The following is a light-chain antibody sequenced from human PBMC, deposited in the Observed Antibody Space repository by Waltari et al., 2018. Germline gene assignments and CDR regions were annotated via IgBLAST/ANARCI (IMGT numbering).Light chain of an antibody. CDR1: QRLSKNY. J-gene: IGKJ2*01. V-gene: IGKV3-20*01. CDR3: QQYGSSVMYT. Sequence: VLTRSPVILSLSPGESATLSCRASQRLSKNYLAWYRQKPGRAPTLLIYGASSRATGIPDRFSGSGSGTDFSLTINRLEPEDFAVYYCQQYGSSVMYTFGQGTKLEIK. CDR2: GAS.